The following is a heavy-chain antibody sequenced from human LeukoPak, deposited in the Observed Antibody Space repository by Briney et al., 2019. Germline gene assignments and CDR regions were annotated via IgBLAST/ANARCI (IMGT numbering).Heavy chain of an antibody. D-gene: IGHD3-10*01. V-gene: IGHV1-2*02. Sequence: ASVKVSCKASGYTFSGYYMHWVRQATGQGHEWMGWINPKSGGTNYAQKFQGRVTMTRDTSISTAHMELSRLRSDDTAVYYCARDAYGSGRLFDYWGQGTLVTVSS. CDR1: GYTFSGYY. CDR3: ARDAYGSGRLFDY. J-gene: IGHJ4*02. CDR2: INPKSGGT.